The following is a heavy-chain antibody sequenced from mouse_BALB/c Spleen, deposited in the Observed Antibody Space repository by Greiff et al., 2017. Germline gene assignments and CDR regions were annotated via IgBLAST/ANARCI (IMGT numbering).Heavy chain of an antibody. CDR2: ISSGGSYT. V-gene: IGHV5-9-3*01. D-gene: IGHD2-12*01. J-gene: IGHJ4*01. CDR1: GFTFSSYA. CDR3: TRHYDVENHRDAMDY. Sequence: DVKLVESGGGLVKPGGSLKLSCAASGFTFSSYAMSWVRQTPEKRLVWVATISSGGSYTYYPDSVKGRFSISRDKAKNTLYLQMSSLRSEDTAMYYCTRHYDVENHRDAMDYWGQGTSVTVSS.